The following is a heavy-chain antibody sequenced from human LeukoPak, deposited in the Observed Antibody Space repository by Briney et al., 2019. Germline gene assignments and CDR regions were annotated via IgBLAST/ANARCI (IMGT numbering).Heavy chain of an antibody. CDR3: AREPVVVPAASDAFDI. CDR2: INPNSGGT. CDR1: GYTFTGYY. Sequence: ASVKVSCKASGYTFTGYYIHWVRQAPGQGLEWMGRINPNSGGTNYAQMFQGRVTMTRDTSISTAYMELSRLRSDDTAVYYCAREPVVVPAASDAFDIWGQGTMVTVSS. V-gene: IGHV1-2*06. J-gene: IGHJ3*02. D-gene: IGHD2-2*01.